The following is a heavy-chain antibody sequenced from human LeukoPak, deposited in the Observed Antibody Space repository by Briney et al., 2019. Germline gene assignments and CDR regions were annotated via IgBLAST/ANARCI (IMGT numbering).Heavy chain of an antibody. Sequence: PGGSLRLSCAASGFTFSSYYMHWVRQAPGKGLVWVSRINSDGSTTSYADSVKGRFTISRDNAKSTLYLQINSLRAEDTAVYYCARGNYYGMDVWGRGTTVTVSS. CDR3: ARGNYYGMDV. V-gene: IGHV3-74*01. CDR1: GFTFSSYY. J-gene: IGHJ6*02. CDR2: INSDGSTT.